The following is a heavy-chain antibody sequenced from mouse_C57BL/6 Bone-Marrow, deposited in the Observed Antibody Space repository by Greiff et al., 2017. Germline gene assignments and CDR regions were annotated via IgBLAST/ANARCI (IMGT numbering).Heavy chain of an antibody. J-gene: IGHJ4*01. CDR3: ARVYLYAMDY. V-gene: IGHV1-50*01. D-gene: IGHD5-5*01. Sequence: QVQLQQPGAELVKPGASVKLSCKASGYTFTSYWMQWVKQRPGPGLEWIGEIDPSDSYTNYNQKFKGKATLTVDTSSSTAYMQLSSLTSEDSAVYYCARVYLYAMDYWGQGTSVTVSS. CDR2: IDPSDSYT. CDR1: GYTFTSYW.